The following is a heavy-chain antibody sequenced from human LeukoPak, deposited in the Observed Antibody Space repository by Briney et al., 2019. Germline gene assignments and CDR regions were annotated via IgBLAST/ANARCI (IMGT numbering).Heavy chain of an antibody. D-gene: IGHD3-10*01. CDR1: GFTVSSNY. CDR2: IYSGGST. J-gene: IGHJ4*02. V-gene: IGHV3-53*01. Sequence: GGSLRLSCAASGFTVSSNYMSWVRQAPGKGLGWVSVIYSGGSTYYADSVKGRFTISRDNSKNTLYLQMNSLRAEDTAVHYCARFPGDRTYSDYWGQGTLVTVSS. CDR3: ARFPGDRTYSDY.